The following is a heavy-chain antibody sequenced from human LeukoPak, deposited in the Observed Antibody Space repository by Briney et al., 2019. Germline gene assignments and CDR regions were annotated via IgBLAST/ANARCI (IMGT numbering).Heavy chain of an antibody. V-gene: IGHV3-9*01. CDR1: GFTFDDYA. CDR2: ISWNSGSI. J-gene: IGHJ4*02. Sequence: PGGSLRLACADSGFTFDDYAMHWVWQAPGKGLEWVAGISWNSGSIGYADSVKGRFTISRDNAKTSLYLQMNSLRAEDTAVFYRASSPGDYGDVTLRPPVPFFDYWGQGTLVTVPS. CDR3: ASSPGDYGDVTLRPPVPFFDY. D-gene: IGHD4-17*01.